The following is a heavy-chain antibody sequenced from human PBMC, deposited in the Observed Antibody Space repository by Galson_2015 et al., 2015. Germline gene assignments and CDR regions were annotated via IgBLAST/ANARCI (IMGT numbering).Heavy chain of an antibody. CDR2: INPNSGGT. D-gene: IGHD6-13*01. CDR3: ARDRYSSSWSDGMDV. V-gene: IGHV1-2*04. CDR1: GYTFTGYY. J-gene: IGHJ6*02. Sequence: SVKVSCKASGYTFTGYYMHWVRQAPGQGLEWMGWINPNSGGTNYAQKFQGWVTMTRDTSISTAYMELSRLRSDDTAVYYCARDRYSSSWSDGMDVWGQGTTVTVSS.